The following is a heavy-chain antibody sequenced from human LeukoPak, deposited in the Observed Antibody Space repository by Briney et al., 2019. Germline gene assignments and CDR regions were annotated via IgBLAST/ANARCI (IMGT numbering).Heavy chain of an antibody. V-gene: IGHV3-30*18. CDR2: ISYDGSNK. D-gene: IGHD2-15*01. J-gene: IGHJ1*01. Sequence: PGGSLRLSCAASGFTFSSYGMHWVRQAPGKGLEWVAVISYDGSNKYYADSVKGRFTISRDNSKNTLYLQMNSLRAEDTAVYYCANKVRSYCSGGSCYSEYFQHWGQGTLVTVSS. CDR1: GFTFSSYG. CDR3: ANKVRSYCSGGSCYSEYFQH.